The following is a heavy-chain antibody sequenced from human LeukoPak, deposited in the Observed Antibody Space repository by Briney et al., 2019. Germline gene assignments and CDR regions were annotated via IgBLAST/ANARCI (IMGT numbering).Heavy chain of an antibody. Sequence: ASVKVSCKASGYIVTRYGISWVRQAPGQGLEWMGWISAHYGNTNYAQKFQGRLTMTTDTSTNTAYMELRSLRPDDTAVYYCARDFFHGHCSGLSCFLLDYWGQGSLVTVSS. CDR2: ISAHYGNT. CDR3: ARDFFHGHCSGLSCFLLDY. V-gene: IGHV1-18*01. CDR1: GYIVTRYG. D-gene: IGHD2-15*01. J-gene: IGHJ4*02.